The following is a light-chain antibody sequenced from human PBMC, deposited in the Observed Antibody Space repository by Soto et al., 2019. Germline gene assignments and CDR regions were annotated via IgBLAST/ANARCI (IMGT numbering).Light chain of an antibody. CDR1: QSISGRY. CDR3: QQYATSPQT. J-gene: IGKJ1*01. CDR2: EAS. V-gene: IGKV3-20*01. Sequence: ETVLTQSPGSLSLSPGEGATLSCTASQSISGRYLAWYQQRPGQAPRLLIYEASSRATGIPDRFSGSGSGTDFTLTISRLEPEDFAVYYCQQYATSPQTLGQGTKVDIK.